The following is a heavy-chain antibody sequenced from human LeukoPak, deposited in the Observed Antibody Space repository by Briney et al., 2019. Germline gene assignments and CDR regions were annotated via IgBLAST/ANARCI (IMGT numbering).Heavy chain of an antibody. D-gene: IGHD3-22*01. Sequence: GGSQRLSCAASGFNFTTAWMNWVRQAPGKGLEWVGRIKSKTDGGTTDYAAPVKGRFTISRDDSKNTLYLQMNSLKTEDTAVYYCSTTYYYDSSEGYWGQGTLVTVSS. CDR3: STTYYYDSSEGY. V-gene: IGHV3-15*07. CDR2: IKSKTDGGTT. J-gene: IGHJ4*02. CDR1: GFNFTTAW.